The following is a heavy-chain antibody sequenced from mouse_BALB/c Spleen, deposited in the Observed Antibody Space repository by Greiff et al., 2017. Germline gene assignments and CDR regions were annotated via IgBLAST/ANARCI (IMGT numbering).Heavy chain of an antibody. D-gene: IGHD1-1*01. CDR2: ILPGSGST. CDR3: ARRGIYYGQDYYAMDY. CDR1: GYTFSSYW. V-gene: IGHV1-9*01. Sequence: QVQLQQSGAELMKPGASVKISCKATGYTFSSYWIEWVKQRPGHGLEWIGEILPGSGSTNYNEKFKGKATFTADTSSNTAYMQLSSLTSEDSAVYDCARRGIYYGQDYYAMDYWGQGTSVTVSS. J-gene: IGHJ4*01.